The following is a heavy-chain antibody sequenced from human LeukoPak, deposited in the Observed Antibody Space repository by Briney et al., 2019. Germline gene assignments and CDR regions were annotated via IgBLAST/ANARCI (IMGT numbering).Heavy chain of an antibody. CDR2: IFQSGSP. D-gene: IGHD1-26*01. V-gene: IGHV4-30-2*01. Sequence: SETLSLTRTVSGGPTSSGGFSWTWTRQPPGKGLEWIGYIFQSGSPSYNPSLRSRVFISVDTSTNQFSLRLNSVTAADTAMYYCARDRAGLGLLDFWGQGTMVTVFS. J-gene: IGHJ3*01. CDR3: ARDRAGLGLLDF. CDR1: GGPTSSGGFS.